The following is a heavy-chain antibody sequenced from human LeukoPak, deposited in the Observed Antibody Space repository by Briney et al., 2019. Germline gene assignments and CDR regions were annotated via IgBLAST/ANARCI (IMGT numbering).Heavy chain of an antibody. J-gene: IGHJ4*02. V-gene: IGHV1-24*01. CDR3: AIAPSDYYGSSGYWGFDY. D-gene: IGHD3-22*01. CDR2: FDPEDGET. CDR1: GYTLTELS. Sequence: ASVKVSCKVSGYTLTELSMHWVRQAPGKGLEWMGGFDPEDGETIYAQKFLGRVTMTEDTSTDTAYMELSSLRSEDTAVYYCAIAPSDYYGSSGYWGFDYWGQGTLVTVSS.